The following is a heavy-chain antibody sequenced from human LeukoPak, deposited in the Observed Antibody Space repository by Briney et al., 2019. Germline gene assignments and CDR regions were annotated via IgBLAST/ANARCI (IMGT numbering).Heavy chain of an antibody. Sequence: SETPSLTCTVSGGSISSYYWSWIRQPPGKGLEWIGYIYYSGSTNYNPSLKSRVTISVDTSKNQFSLKLSSVTAADTAVYYCATVGDGVDYWGQGTLVTVSS. CDR3: ATVGDGVDY. D-gene: IGHD2-15*01. V-gene: IGHV4-59*08. CDR1: GGSISSYY. J-gene: IGHJ4*02. CDR2: IYYSGST.